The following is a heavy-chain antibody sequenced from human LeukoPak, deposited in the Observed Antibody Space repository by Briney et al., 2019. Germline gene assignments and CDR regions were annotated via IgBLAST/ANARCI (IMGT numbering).Heavy chain of an antibody. J-gene: IGHJ4*02. V-gene: IGHV4-34*01. CDR3: ARQGKDFWSGYYSPYYFDY. D-gene: IGHD3-3*01. CDR2: INHSGST. CDR1: GGSFSGYY. Sequence: KTSETLSLTCAVYGGSFSGYYWSWIRQPPGKGLEWIGEINHSGSTNYNPSLKSRVTISVDTSKNQFSLKLSSVTAADTAVYYCARQGKDFWSGYYSPYYFDYWGQGTLVTVSS.